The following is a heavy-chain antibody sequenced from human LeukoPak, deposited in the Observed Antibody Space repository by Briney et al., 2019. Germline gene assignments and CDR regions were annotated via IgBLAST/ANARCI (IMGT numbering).Heavy chain of an antibody. D-gene: IGHD3-10*01. CDR1: GGSIRSSSYY. J-gene: IGHJ3*02. CDR3: ARFMIRGVRAFNI. V-gene: IGHV4-39*07. Sequence: SETLSLTCTVSGGSIRSSSYYWGWISQPPGKGLEWIGTIYYSGSTYYNPSLKSRVTISVDTSKNQFSLKLRSVTAADTAIYYCARFMIRGVRAFNIWGQGTMVTVSS. CDR2: IYYSGST.